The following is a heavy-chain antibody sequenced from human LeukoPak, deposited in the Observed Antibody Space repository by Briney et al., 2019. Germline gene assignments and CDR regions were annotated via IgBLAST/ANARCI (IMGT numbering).Heavy chain of an antibody. D-gene: IGHD3-10*01. CDR3: AREANYYGSGSYFEGTFDH. V-gene: IGHV4-59*01. CDR2: IYYSGTS. Sequence: SETLSLTCTVSGGSIRSYYWSWIRQPPGKGLEWIGYIYYSGTSNYNPSLKSRVTMSVDTSKNEFSLKLTSVTAADTALYYCAREANYYGSGSYFEGTFDHWGQGSLVTVSS. J-gene: IGHJ4*02. CDR1: GGSIRSYY.